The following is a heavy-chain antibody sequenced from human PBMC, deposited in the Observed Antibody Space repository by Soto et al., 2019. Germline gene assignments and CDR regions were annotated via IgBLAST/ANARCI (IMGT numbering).Heavy chain of an antibody. Sequence: SFTSYWISWVRQMPGKGLEWMGRIDPSDSYTNYSPSFQGHVTISADKSISTAYLQWSSLKASDTAMYYCARWDGRYYYYYGMDVWGQGTTVTVSS. J-gene: IGHJ6*02. CDR3: ARWDGRYYYYYGMDV. V-gene: IGHV5-10-1*01. D-gene: IGHD1-26*01. CDR1: SFTSYW. CDR2: IDPSDSYT.